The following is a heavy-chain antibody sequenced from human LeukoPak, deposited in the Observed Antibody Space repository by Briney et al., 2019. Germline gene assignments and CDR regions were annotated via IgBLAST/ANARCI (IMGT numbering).Heavy chain of an antibody. D-gene: IGHD6-19*01. CDR1: GGSFSGYY. J-gene: IGHJ4*02. V-gene: IGHV4-34*01. Sequence: SETLSLTCAVYGGSFSGYYWSWIRQPPGKGLEWIGEINHSGSTNYNPSLKSRVTISVDTSKNQFSLKLSSVTAADTAVYYCARGPRGSGYFDYWGQGTLVTVSS. CDR2: INHSGST. CDR3: ARGPRGSGYFDY.